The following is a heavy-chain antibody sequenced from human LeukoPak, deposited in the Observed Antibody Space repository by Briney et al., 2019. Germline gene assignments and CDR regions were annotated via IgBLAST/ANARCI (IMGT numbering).Heavy chain of an antibody. CDR2: IYTSGST. J-gene: IGHJ4*02. CDR1: GGSISSYY. V-gene: IGHV4-4*07. Sequence: SETLSLXCTVSGGSISSYYWSWIRQPAGKELEWIGRIYTSGSTNYNPSLKSRVTMSVDTSKNQFSLKLSSVTAADTAVYYCAREGASGWYEHRYDYWGQGTLVTVSS. D-gene: IGHD6-19*01. CDR3: AREGASGWYEHRYDY.